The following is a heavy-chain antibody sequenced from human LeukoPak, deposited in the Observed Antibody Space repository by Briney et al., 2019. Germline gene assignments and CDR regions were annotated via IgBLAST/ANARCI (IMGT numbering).Heavy chain of an antibody. Sequence: RASVKVSCKASGYTFTGYYMHWVRQAPGQGLEWMGWINPNSGGTNYAQKFQGRVTMTRDTSISTAYMELSSLRSEDTAVYYCARGRFRWELEIRDFDYWGQGTLVTVSS. CDR3: ARGRFRWELEIRDFDY. J-gene: IGHJ4*02. V-gene: IGHV1-2*02. D-gene: IGHD1-26*01. CDR1: GYTFTGYY. CDR2: INPNSGGT.